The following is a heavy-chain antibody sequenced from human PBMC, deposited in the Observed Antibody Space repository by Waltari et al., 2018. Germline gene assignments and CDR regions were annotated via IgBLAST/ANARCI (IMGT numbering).Heavy chain of an antibody. D-gene: IGHD5-12*01. J-gene: IGHJ6*03. CDR3: AREGYSGYEVRTTNYMDV. CDR2: MYYSGST. Sequence: QLQLQESGPGLVKPSETLSLTCTVSGGSISRSNYYWGWIRQPPGKGLEWIGSMYYSGSTYYNPSLKSRVTISVDTSKNQFSLKLSSVTAADMAMYYCAREGYSGYEVRTTNYMDVWGKGTTVTISS. V-gene: IGHV4-39*07. CDR1: GGSISRSNYY.